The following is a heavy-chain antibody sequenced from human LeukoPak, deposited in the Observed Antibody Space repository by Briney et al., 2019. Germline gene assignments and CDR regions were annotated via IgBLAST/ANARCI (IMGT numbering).Heavy chain of an antibody. J-gene: IGHJ4*02. Sequence: GESLRLSCAASGFTFSNYAMSWVRQAPGKGLEWLSAISSTASSTYYADSVKGRFTVSRDNSDNTVFLQMESLRAEDTAVYYCAKFKSYPPYYFDYWGQGTLVTVSS. CDR2: ISSTASST. CDR1: GFTFSNYA. CDR3: AKFKSYPPYYFDY. V-gene: IGHV3-23*01.